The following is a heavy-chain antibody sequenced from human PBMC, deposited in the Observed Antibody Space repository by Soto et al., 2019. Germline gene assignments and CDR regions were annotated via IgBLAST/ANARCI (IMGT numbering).Heavy chain of an antibody. CDR1: GFTFTSYA. J-gene: IGHJ4*02. CDR3: ARQWLDSYYFDY. D-gene: IGHD6-19*01. V-gene: IGHV3-64*01. CDR2: ISSNGGST. Sequence: EVQLVESGGGLVQPGGSLRLSCAASGFTFTSYAMHWVRQAPGKGLEYVSAISSNGGSTYYANSVKGSFTISSANSKNTLYVQMGSLRADGMAVYYCARQWLDSYYFDYWGQGTLVTVSS.